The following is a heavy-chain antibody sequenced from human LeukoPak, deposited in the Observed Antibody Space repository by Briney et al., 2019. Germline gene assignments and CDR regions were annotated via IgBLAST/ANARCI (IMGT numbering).Heavy chain of an antibody. J-gene: IGHJ4*02. D-gene: IGHD1-26*01. CDR1: GGSISSNGYY. CDR2: IYYSGST. Sequence: PSETLSLTCAVSGGSISSNGYYWGWIRQPPGKGLEWIGSIYYSGSTFYNPSLKSRVTISVDTSKNQFSLNLNSVTAADTAVYYCARNRVVGAPNFDYWGQGTLVTVSS. CDR3: ARNRVVGAPNFDY. V-gene: IGHV4-39*07.